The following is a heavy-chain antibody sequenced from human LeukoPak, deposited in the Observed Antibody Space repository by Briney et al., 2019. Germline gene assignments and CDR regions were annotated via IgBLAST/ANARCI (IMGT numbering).Heavy chain of an antibody. Sequence: PSETLSLTCAVYGGSFSGYYWSWIRQPPGKGLEWIGEINHSGSTNYNPSLKSRVTISVDTSKNQFSLKLSSVTAADTAVYYCARAVEMATIAQSYYFDYWGQGTLVTVSS. J-gene: IGHJ4*02. CDR1: GGSFSGYY. CDR2: INHSGST. V-gene: IGHV4-34*01. CDR3: ARAVEMATIAQSYYFDY. D-gene: IGHD2-21*01.